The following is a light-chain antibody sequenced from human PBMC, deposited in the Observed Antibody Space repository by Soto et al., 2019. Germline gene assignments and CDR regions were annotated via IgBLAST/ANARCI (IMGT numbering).Light chain of an antibody. Sequence: DIQMTQFPSSLSASVGDRVTITCRASQSIRNYLHWYQQKPGKAPKLLIYAASSLKSGVPSRFSGSGSGPDFTLTISSLQPEDFATYHCQQSSRTPLTFGGGTKVAIK. J-gene: IGKJ4*01. CDR1: QSIRNY. CDR3: QQSSRTPLT. V-gene: IGKV1-39*01. CDR2: AAS.